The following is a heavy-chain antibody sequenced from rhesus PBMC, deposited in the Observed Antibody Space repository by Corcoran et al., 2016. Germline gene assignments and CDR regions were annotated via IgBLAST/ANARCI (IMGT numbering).Heavy chain of an antibody. D-gene: IGHD6S26*01. J-gene: IGHJ5-2*02. CDR1: GFTFGGDA. CDR3: ARGAAAGLNSLDV. CDR2: IIPLVGVT. V-gene: IGHV1-198*02. Sequence: QGQRVQSGAQGKKPGGHGKVSRNTSGFTFGGDAISGVRQARGDGLEWMEVIIPLVGVTNYAKKFQGRVTITADTSTSTAYMELSSLRSEDTAVYYCARGAAAGLNSLDVWGRGVLVTVSS.